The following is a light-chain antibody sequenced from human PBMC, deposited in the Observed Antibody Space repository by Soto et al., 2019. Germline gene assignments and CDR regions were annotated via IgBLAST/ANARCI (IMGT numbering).Light chain of an antibody. CDR3: QQSYTTPWT. Sequence: DIQMTQSPSSLSASVGDRVTITCRASQSISYYLNWYQQKPGRAPRILIYTTSSLQSGVPSKFSGSASGTDCTLTISSLQPEDVATYYCQQSYTTPWTLGQGTKVDIK. CDR1: QSISYY. V-gene: IGKV1-39*01. CDR2: TTS. J-gene: IGKJ1*01.